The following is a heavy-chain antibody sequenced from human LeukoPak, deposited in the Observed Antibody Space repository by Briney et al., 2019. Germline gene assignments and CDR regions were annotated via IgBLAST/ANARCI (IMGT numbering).Heavy chain of an antibody. V-gene: IGHV3-48*04. Sequence: PGGSLRLSCAASGFTFSSYSMNWVRQAPGKGLEWVSYISSSSSTINYADSVKGRFTISRDNAKNSLYLQMNSLRAEDTAVYYCARALDRRYCSGGSCYSGDYWGQGTLVTVSS. D-gene: IGHD2-15*01. J-gene: IGHJ4*02. CDR3: ARALDRRYCSGGSCYSGDY. CDR1: GFTFSSYS. CDR2: ISSSSSTI.